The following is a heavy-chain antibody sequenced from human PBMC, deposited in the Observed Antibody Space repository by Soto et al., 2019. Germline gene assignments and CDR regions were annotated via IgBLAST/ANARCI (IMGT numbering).Heavy chain of an antibody. CDR1: GFIFSNYG. CDR3: ARDQAEIVAAPIDTNGLSNRFDS. J-gene: IGHJ5*01. Sequence: QVKVVESGGGVVQPGRSLRLSCAASGFIFSNYGMHWVRQAPGKGLEWLAAIWDDGVNKHYADSVKGRFSTSRDNSKNMVYLKINSLRAEDTAVYYCARDQAEIVAAPIDTNGLSNRFDSWGQGTLVTVSS. V-gene: IGHV3-33*01. D-gene: IGHD5-12*01. CDR2: IWDDGVNK.